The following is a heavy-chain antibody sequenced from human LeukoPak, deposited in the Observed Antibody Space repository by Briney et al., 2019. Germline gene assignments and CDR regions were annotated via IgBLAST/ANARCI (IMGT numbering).Heavy chain of an antibody. D-gene: IGHD6-19*01. J-gene: IGHJ6*03. CDR1: GGTFISYA. V-gene: IGHV1-69*05. CDR3: ARGRIEQWLVRFYYYYMDV. Sequence: ASVKVSCKASGGTFISYAISWVRQAPGQGLEWMGGIIPIFGTANYAQKFQGRVTITTDESTSTAYMELSSLRSEDTAVYYCARGRIEQWLVRFYYYYMDVWGKGTTVTVSS. CDR2: IIPIFGTA.